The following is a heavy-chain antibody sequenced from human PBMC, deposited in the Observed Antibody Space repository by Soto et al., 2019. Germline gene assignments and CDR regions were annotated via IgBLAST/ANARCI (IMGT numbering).Heavy chain of an antibody. V-gene: IGHV3-23*01. CDR1: GFTFSNYA. CDR3: ARLPYSYVSLYFFDF. J-gene: IGHJ4*02. D-gene: IGHD5-18*01. Sequence: GGSLRLSCADSGFTFSNYAVSWVRQSPGRGLEWVASISDRGGSTKYADSVNGRFTISRDNSRNTLFLQMDTLRAEDTAVYYCARLPYSYVSLYFFDFWGQGTLVTVSS. CDR2: ISDRGGST.